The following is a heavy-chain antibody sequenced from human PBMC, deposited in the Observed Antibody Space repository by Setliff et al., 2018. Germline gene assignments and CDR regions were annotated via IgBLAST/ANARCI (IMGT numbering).Heavy chain of an antibody. CDR2: IDWDDYK. V-gene: IGHV2-70*04. CDR1: GFSFITSGMR. Sequence: SGPTLVNPTQTLTLTCTFSGFSFITSGMRVSWIRQPPGKALDWLARIDWDDYKFYSTSLKTRLTIAKDTSKNQVVLTMTNMDPVDTAMYYCALIPCGYLHMDVWGKGTTVTVSS. D-gene: IGHD3-22*01. CDR3: ALIPCGYLHMDV. J-gene: IGHJ6*03.